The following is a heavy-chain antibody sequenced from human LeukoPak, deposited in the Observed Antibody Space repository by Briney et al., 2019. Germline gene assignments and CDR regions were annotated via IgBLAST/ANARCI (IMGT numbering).Heavy chain of an antibody. J-gene: IGHJ4*02. CDR3: ARPPLLWFGEPSVYFDY. CDR2: ISYDGSNK. Sequence: PGGSLRLSCAASGFTFSSYAMHWVRQAPGKGLEWVAVISYDGSNKYYADSVKGRFTISRDNSKNTLYLQMNSLRAEDTAVYYCARPPLLWFGEPSVYFDYWGQGTLVTVSS. D-gene: IGHD3-10*01. V-gene: IGHV3-30-3*01. CDR1: GFTFSSYA.